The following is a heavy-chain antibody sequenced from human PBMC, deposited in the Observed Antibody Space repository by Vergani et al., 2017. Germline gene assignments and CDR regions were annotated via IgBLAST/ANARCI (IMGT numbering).Heavy chain of an antibody. J-gene: IGHJ3*02. CDR3: ARPIAAAGTGAFDI. V-gene: IGHV4-39*07. Sequence: QLQLQESGPGLVKPSETLSLTCTVSGGSISSSSYYWGWIRQPPGKGLEWIGRIYYSGSTYYHPSLKGRVTISVDTSKNQFSLKLSSVTAADTAVYYCARPIAAAGTGAFDIWGQGTMVTVPS. CDR2: IYYSGST. CDR1: GGSISSSSYY. D-gene: IGHD6-13*01.